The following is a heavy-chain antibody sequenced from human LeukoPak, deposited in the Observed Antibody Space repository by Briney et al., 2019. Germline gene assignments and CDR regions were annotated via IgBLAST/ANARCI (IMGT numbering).Heavy chain of an antibody. CDR1: GFTFDDYA. CDR2: ISWNSGSI. J-gene: IGHJ4*02. CDR3: ATLVVGSKGY. D-gene: IGHD2-15*01. Sequence: GGSLRLSCAASGFTFDDYAMHWVRQAPGKGLEWVSGISWNSGSIGYADSVKGRFTISRDNAKNSLYLQMNSLRAEDTALYYCATLVVGSKGYWGQGTLVTVSS. V-gene: IGHV3-9*01.